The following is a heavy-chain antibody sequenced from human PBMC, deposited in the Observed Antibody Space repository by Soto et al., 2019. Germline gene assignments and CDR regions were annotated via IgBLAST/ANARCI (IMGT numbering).Heavy chain of an antibody. V-gene: IGHV1-69*14. Sequence: QVQLVQSGAEVRQPASSVKVSCKTSGATFSSYAITWVRQAPGQGLEWMGGIVPTVDTSTYAQKFQGRVTITADKFTNTVYMELSSLRSDATACYYRVGVIAPPGHPDNWGQGTLATVSS. D-gene: IGHD6-13*01. CDR2: IVPTVDTS. CDR1: GATFSSYA. CDR3: VGVIAPPGHPDN. J-gene: IGHJ4*02.